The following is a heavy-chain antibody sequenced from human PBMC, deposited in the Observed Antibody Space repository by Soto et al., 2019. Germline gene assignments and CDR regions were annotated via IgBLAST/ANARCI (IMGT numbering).Heavy chain of an antibody. CDR3: ARIYYYGSGNFFDY. V-gene: IGHV4-61*01. CDR1: GGSVSSGSYY. Sequence: QVQLQESGPGLVKPSETLSLTCTVSGGSVSSGSYYWSWIRQPPGKGLEWIGYIYYSGSTNYNPSLESRVAISVDTSKNQFSLKLSSVTAADTAVYYCARIYYYGSGNFFDYWGRGALVTVSS. D-gene: IGHD3-10*01. CDR2: IYYSGST. J-gene: IGHJ4*02.